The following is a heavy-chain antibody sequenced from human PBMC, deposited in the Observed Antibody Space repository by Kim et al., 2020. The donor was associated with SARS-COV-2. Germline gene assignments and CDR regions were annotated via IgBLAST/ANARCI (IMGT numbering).Heavy chain of an antibody. CDR3: ARGVDLYSSGKDAFDI. V-gene: IGHV3-7*01. CDR2: IKQDGNRK. J-gene: IGHJ3*02. CDR1: GFTFSSYW. D-gene: IGHD6-19*01. Sequence: GGSLRLSCAASGFTFSSYWMTWVRQAPGKGLEWVSNIKQDGNRKYYVDSVKGRFTISRDNAKNSLYLQMNSLRAEDTAVYYCARGVDLYSSGKDAFDIWG.